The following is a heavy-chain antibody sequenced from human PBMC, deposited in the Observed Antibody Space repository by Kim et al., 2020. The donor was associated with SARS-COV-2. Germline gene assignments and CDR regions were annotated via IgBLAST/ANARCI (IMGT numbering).Heavy chain of an antibody. D-gene: IGHD6-6*01. Sequence: THTPPLKHRGLMSIDTSKNQFSLKLRSVTAADTAVYYCARRESASNYFEYWGQGTLVTVSS. CDR3: ARRESASNYFEY. V-gene: IGHV4-4*07. J-gene: IGHJ4*02.